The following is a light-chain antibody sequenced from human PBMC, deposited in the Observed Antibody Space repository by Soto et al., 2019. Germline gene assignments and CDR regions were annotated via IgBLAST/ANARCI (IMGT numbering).Light chain of an antibody. CDR2: AAS. CDR3: QQSDSTPRT. CDR1: QSIRSY. V-gene: IGKV1-39*01. Sequence: IQMTQSPSSLSASVGDRVTITCRASQSIRSYLNWYQQKPGKAPKLLIYAASSLQSGVPSRFSGSGSGTAFSHTISSQQPEDFATHSCQQSDSTPRTFGQGTKLDIK. J-gene: IGKJ2*01.